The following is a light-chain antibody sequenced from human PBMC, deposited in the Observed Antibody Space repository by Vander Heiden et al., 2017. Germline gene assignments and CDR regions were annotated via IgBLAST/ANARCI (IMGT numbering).Light chain of an antibody. Sequence: DFQMTQSLSSLSASVGDRVTITCRASQSISRYLNWYQHKPGKAPKLLIYGASSLQTGVPSRFSGSGSGTDFTLTIASLQPEDFATYYCQHTYTTPRTFGQGTKVDIK. V-gene: IGKV1-39*01. CDR1: QSISRY. CDR3: QHTYTTPRT. CDR2: GAS. J-gene: IGKJ1*01.